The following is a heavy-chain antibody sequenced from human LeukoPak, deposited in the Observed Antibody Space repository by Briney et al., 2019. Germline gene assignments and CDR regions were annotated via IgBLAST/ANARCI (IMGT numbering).Heavy chain of an antibody. CDR3: ARMYYYDSSGYLFDY. V-gene: IGHV3-30*02. D-gene: IGHD3-22*01. CDR1: GFTFSSYG. CDR2: IRYDGSNK. Sequence: GGSLRLSCAASGFTFSSYGMHWVRQAPGKGLEWVAFIRYDGSNKYYADSVKGRFTISRDNSKNTLYLQMNSLRAEDTAVYYCARMYYYDSSGYLFDYWGQGTLVTVSS. J-gene: IGHJ4*02.